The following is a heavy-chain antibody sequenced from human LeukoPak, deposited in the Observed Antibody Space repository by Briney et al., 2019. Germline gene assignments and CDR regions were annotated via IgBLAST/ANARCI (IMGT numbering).Heavy chain of an antibody. CDR1: GFTFRSYD. Sequence: PGGSLRLSCAASGFTFRSYDMHWVRQAPGKGPQWVAYIRYDGSDRLYADSVKGRFTISRDNSNNTLFLQMNSLRIEDTAVYYCGSYGSGSFPGYRGQGTLVTVSS. J-gene: IGHJ4*02. CDR3: GSYGSGSFPGY. V-gene: IGHV3-30*02. D-gene: IGHD3-10*01. CDR2: IRYDGSDR.